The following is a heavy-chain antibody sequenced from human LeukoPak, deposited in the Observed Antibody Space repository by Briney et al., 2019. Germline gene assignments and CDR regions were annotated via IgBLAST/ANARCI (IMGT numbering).Heavy chain of an antibody. D-gene: IGHD3-9*01. J-gene: IGHJ6*02. Sequence: AASVKVSCKASGYTFTSYGISWVRQAPGQGLEWMGWISAYNGNTNYAQKLQGRVTMTTDTSTSTAYIELRSLRSDDTAVYYCARGGPNVLRYFDWPPSGMDVWGQGTTVTVSS. CDR1: GYTFTSYG. V-gene: IGHV1-18*01. CDR3: ARGGPNVLRYFDWPPSGMDV. CDR2: ISAYNGNT.